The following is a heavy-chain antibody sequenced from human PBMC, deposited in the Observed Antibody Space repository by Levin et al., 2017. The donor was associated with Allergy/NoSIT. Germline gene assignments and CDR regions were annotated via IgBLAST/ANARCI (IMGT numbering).Heavy chain of an antibody. CDR2: IYSSGSA. CDR1: GGSISSGSYY. Sequence: SQTLSLTCKVSGGSISSGSYYWSWIRQPAAKGLEWIGRIYSSGSANYNPSLKSRVTISVDTSKNQFSLKLCSVTDADTAVYYCARAEVGSEHWGQGTLVTVSS. J-gene: IGHJ4*02. V-gene: IGHV4-61*02. D-gene: IGHD3-10*01. CDR3: ARAEVGSEH.